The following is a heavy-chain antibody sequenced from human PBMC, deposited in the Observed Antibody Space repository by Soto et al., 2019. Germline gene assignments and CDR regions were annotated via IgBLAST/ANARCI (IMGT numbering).Heavy chain of an antibody. CDR1: GGSISSYY. CDR2: IYYSGST. V-gene: IGHV4-59*01. J-gene: IGHJ6*02. D-gene: IGHD6-13*01. Sequence: SETLSLTCTVSGGSISSYYWSWIRQPPGKGLEWIGYIYYSGSTNYNPSLKSRVTISVDTSKNQFSLKLSSVTAADTAVYYCARVAAADHYYYYGMDVWGQGTTVTVSS. CDR3: ARVAAADHYYYYGMDV.